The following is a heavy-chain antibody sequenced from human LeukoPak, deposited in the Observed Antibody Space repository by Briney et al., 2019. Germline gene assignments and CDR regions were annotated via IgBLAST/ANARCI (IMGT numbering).Heavy chain of an antibody. CDR2: IYHSGST. CDR1: GYSISSGYY. V-gene: IGHV4-38-2*02. D-gene: IGHD6-19*01. J-gene: IGHJ5*02. CDR3: ARESTSSGWLGWFDP. Sequence: SETLSLTCTVSGYSISSGYYWGWIRQPPGKGLEWIGSIYHSGSTYYNPSLKSRVTISVDTSKNQFSLKLSSVTAADTAVYYCARESTSSGWLGWFDPWGQGTLVTVSS.